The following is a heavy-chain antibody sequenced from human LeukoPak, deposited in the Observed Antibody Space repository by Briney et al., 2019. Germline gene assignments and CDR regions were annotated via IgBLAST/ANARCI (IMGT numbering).Heavy chain of an antibody. V-gene: IGHV1-46*01. CDR1: GYTFTSYY. D-gene: IGHD1-20*01. CDR2: INPSGGST. Sequence: ASVKVSCKASGYTFTSYYMHWVRQAPGQGLEWMGIINPSGGSTSYAQKFQGRVTMTRDTSTSTVYMELSRLRSDDTAVYYCASYDSGYNWNRHWGQGTLVTVSS. J-gene: IGHJ4*02. CDR3: ASYDSGYNWNRH.